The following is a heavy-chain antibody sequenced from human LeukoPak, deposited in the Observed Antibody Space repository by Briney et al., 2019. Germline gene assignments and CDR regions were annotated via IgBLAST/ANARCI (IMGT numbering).Heavy chain of an antibody. CDR1: GVSICSGSW. CDR2: IHHSGST. V-gene: IGHV4-4*02. Sequence: SETLSLTGAVSGVSICSGSWLCWIRQPPGEGLEWIGEIHHSGSTNYNPSLKSRVTLSVDKSKNQLSLRLTSVTAADTAVYYCARGGHYRFDYWGQGTLVTVSS. J-gene: IGHJ4*02. D-gene: IGHD1-26*01. CDR3: ARGGHYRFDY.